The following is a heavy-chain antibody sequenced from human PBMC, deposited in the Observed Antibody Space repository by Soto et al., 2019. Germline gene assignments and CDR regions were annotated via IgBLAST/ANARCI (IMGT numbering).Heavy chain of an antibody. V-gene: IGHV3-33*01. CDR2: IWYDGSNK. J-gene: IGHJ6*02. CDR1: GFTFSSYG. D-gene: IGHD6-13*01. CDR3: ASIGAGTGLALDRGIYGMDV. Sequence: QVQLVESGGGVVQPVRSLRLSCAASGFTFSSYGMHWVSQAPGKGLEWVAVIWYDGSNKYYADSVKGRFTISRDNSKNTLYLQMNSLRAEDTAVYYCASIGAGTGLALDRGIYGMDVWGQGTTVTVSS.